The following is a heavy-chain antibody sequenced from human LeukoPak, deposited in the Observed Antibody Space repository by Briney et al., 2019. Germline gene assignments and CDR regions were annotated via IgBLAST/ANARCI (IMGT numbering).Heavy chain of an antibody. CDR2: ITASVGNT. V-gene: IGHV3-23*01. CDR3: AKGNGYSYGRYYFDY. Sequence: SGGSLRLSCAASGFTFSSYAMGWVRQAPGKGLEWVSAITASVGNTYYADSVKGRFTISRDNSKNTLYLQVNSLRAEDTAVYYCAKGNGYSYGRYYFDYWGQGTLVTVSS. D-gene: IGHD5-18*01. J-gene: IGHJ4*02. CDR1: GFTFSSYA.